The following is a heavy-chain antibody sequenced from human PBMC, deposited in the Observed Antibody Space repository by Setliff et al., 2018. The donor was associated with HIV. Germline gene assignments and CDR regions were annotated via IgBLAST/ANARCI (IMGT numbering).Heavy chain of an antibody. CDR3: ARSTPSVGYISEH. CDR2: ILDYGKT. Sequence: SETLSLTCTVSGDSMSDHHLSWIRQPPGKGLEWIGYILDYGKTYYNPSLQSRVTISVDTSKNQFSLKLNSVTAADAAVYYCARSTPSVGYISEHWGQGTLVTVSS. D-gene: IGHD5-12*01. V-gene: IGHV4-59*11. CDR1: GDSMSDHH. J-gene: IGHJ4*02.